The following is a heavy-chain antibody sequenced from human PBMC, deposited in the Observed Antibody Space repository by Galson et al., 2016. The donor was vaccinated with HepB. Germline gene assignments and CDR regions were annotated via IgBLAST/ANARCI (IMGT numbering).Heavy chain of an antibody. J-gene: IGHJ5*02. CDR1: GDTFTSYQ. CDR2: MNPDSGTT. D-gene: IGHD3-10*01. CDR3: ARSVWFGELYLDP. V-gene: IGHV1-8*01. Sequence: SVKVSCKASGDTFTSYQVHWVRQASGQGLEWMGWMNPDSGTTGYAQKFQGRVTMTRDTSISTVYMELSSLRSEDTAVYYCARSVWFGELYLDPWGQGTLSPSPQ.